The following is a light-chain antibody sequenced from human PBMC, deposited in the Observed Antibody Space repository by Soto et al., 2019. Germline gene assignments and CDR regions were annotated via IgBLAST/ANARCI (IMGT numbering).Light chain of an antibody. J-gene: IGKJ4*01. Sequence: EIVLTQSPATLSLSPGERATLSCRASQSVSSYLAWYQQKPGQAPRLLIYDASNRATGIPARFSGGGSGTDFTLTISSLEPDDFAVYYCQQRGSWPLPFGGGTKVEIK. V-gene: IGKV3-11*01. CDR1: QSVSSY. CDR2: DAS. CDR3: QQRGSWPLP.